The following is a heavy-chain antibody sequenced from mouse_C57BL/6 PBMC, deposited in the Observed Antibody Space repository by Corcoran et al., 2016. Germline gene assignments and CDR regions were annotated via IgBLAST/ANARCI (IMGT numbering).Heavy chain of an antibody. Sequence: DVQLQESGPGLVKPSQSLSLTCSVTGYSITSGYYWNWIRQFPGNKLEWMGYISYDGSNNYNPSLKNRITITRDTSKNQFFLKLNSVTTEDTATYYCAREGTTVVFDYWGQGTILTVSS. D-gene: IGHD1-1*01. J-gene: IGHJ2*01. CDR1: GYSITSGYY. V-gene: IGHV3-6*01. CDR3: AREGTTVVFDY. CDR2: ISYDGSN.